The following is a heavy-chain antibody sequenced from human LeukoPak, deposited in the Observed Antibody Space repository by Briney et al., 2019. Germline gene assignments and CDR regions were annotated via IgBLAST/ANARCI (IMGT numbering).Heavy chain of an antibody. CDR3: AKALSSSFCYFDL. Sequence: GGSLRLSCAASGFTFTNYAMNWVRQAPEKGLEWVSTIHGGGDVTYYADSVKGRFTISRDNSRNTLYLQMNSLRAEDTAIYYCAKALSSSFCYFDLGGRGTLVTVSS. D-gene: IGHD3-16*02. V-gene: IGHV3-23*01. CDR1: GFTFTNYA. CDR2: IHGGGDVT. J-gene: IGHJ2*01.